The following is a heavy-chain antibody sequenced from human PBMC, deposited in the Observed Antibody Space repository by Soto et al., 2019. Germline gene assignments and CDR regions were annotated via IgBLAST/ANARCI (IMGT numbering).Heavy chain of an antibody. CDR3: AKSSLAGTTALTKEFDY. D-gene: IGHD1-7*01. CDR2: ISGSGGST. CDR1: GFTFSSYA. Sequence: GGSLRLSCAASGFTFSSYAMSWVRQAPGKGLEWVSAISGSGGSTYYADSVKGRFTISRDNSKNSLDRQMNSLRAEDTAVDYCAKSSLAGTTALTKEFDYWGQGTLVTVSS. J-gene: IGHJ4*02. V-gene: IGHV3-23*01.